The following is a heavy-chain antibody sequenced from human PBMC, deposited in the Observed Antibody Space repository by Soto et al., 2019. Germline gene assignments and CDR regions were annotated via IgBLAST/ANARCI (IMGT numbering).Heavy chain of an antibody. CDR1: GFTFSSYA. D-gene: IGHD1-26*01. Sequence: GGSLRLSCAASGFTFSSYAMSWVRQAPGKGLEWVSAISGSGGSTYYADSVKGRFTISRDNSKNTLYLQMNCLRAEDTAVYYCVKLEEWELLIAGYFDYWGQGTLVTVSS. J-gene: IGHJ4*02. CDR2: ISGSGGST. V-gene: IGHV3-23*01. CDR3: VKLEEWELLIAGYFDY.